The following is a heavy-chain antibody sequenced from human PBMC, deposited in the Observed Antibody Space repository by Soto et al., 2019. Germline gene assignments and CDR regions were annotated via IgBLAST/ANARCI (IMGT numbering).Heavy chain of an antibody. CDR2: IYNGGRT. CDR1: GDSISSDGYH. D-gene: IGHD2-8*01. CDR3: ARAPVGMDSINFFDH. Sequence: PSETLSLTCTVSGDSISSDGYHWSWIRQSPGKGLEWIGYIYNGGRTFYRPSLESRINMSLDATKNSYSLRLTSVTAADTAVYYCARAPVGMDSINFFDHWGQGILVPSPQ. J-gene: IGHJ4*02. V-gene: IGHV4-30-4*01.